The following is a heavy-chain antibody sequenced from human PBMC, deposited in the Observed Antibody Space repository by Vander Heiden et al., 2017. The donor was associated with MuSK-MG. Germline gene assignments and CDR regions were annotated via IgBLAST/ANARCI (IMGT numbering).Heavy chain of an antibody. Sequence: EVQLVESGGGLVQPGGSLKLSCAASGFTFSGSAMHWVRQASGKGLEWVGRIRSKANSYATADAASVKGRFTISRDESKNTAYLKMNSLKTEDTAVYYCTRPSKLELPDYWGQGNLVTVSS. CDR3: TRPSKLELPDY. CDR1: GFTFSGSA. D-gene: IGHD1-7*01. V-gene: IGHV3-73*02. J-gene: IGHJ4*02. CDR2: IRSKANSYAT.